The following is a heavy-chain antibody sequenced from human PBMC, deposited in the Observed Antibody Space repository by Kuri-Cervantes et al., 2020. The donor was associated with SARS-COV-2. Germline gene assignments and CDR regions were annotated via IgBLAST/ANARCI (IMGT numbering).Heavy chain of an antibody. Sequence: GESLKISCAASGFIFDTYAMSWVRQAPGKGLEWVSVISGTGGSSTFYADSVKGRFIISRDNSKNTLYLQMNSLRAEDTAVYYCAREDPSDNWFDPWGQGTLVTVSS. CDR1: GFIFDTYA. J-gene: IGHJ5*02. CDR2: ISGTGGSST. CDR3: AREDPSDNWFDP. V-gene: IGHV3-23*01.